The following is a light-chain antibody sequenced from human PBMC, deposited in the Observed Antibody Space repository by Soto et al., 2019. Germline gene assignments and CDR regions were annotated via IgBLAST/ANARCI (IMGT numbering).Light chain of an antibody. J-gene: IGKJ4*02. CDR3: QQYDNLRLT. CDR2: DAS. CDR1: QDISNH. Sequence: DIQMTQSPSSLSASVGHRVTITCQASQDISNHLNWYQQKPGKAPKLLIYDASNLETGVPSRFSGSGAGTDFTFTISSLQAEDIATYYCQQYDNLRLTVGGETNVEIK. V-gene: IGKV1-33*01.